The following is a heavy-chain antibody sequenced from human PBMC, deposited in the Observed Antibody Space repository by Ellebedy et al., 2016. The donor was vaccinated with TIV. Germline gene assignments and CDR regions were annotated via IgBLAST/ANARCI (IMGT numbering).Heavy chain of an antibody. Sequence: GESLKISCAASEFTFSDYHMSWVRQAPGKGLEWVSALGGSSENTYYADSVQGRFTISRDNSENTLYLQMNSLRAEDTAVYYCAKTASKGRGWRTPIDYWGQGTLVTVSS. D-gene: IGHD6-19*01. CDR2: LGGSSENT. V-gene: IGHV3-23*01. CDR1: EFTFSDYH. CDR3: AKTASKGRGWRTPIDY. J-gene: IGHJ4*02.